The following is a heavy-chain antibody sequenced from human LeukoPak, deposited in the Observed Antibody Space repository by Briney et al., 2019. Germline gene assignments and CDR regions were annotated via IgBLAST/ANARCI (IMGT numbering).Heavy chain of an antibody. D-gene: IGHD2-15*01. CDR3: ARDCGSGGCDY. Sequence: GGSLRLSCSASRFTFSDYWMHWVRQAPGKGLVWASRIQTEGSITTYADSVKGRFTISRDNAKNTVYLQMNSLRTEDTAVYYCARDCGSGGCDYWGEGTLVTVSS. J-gene: IGHJ4*01. V-gene: IGHV3-74*01. CDR1: RFTFSDYW. CDR2: IQTEGSIT.